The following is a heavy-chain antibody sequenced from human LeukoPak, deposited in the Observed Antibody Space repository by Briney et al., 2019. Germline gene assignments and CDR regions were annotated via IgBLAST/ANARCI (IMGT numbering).Heavy chain of an antibody. CDR3: AIRIAARPGSYFDY. J-gene: IGHJ4*02. CDR1: GGSFSGYY. Sequence: SETLSLTCAVYGGSFSGYYWSWIRQPPGKGLEWIGEINHSGSTNYNPSLKSRVTISVDTSKNQFSLKLSSVTAADTAVYYCAIRIAARPGSYFDYWGQGTLVTVSS. D-gene: IGHD6-6*01. CDR2: INHSGST. V-gene: IGHV4-34*01.